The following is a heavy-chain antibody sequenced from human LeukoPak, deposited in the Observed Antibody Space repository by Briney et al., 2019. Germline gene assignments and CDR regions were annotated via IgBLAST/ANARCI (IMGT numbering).Heavy chain of an antibody. J-gene: IGHJ5*02. CDR3: TKNDVGDYGT. D-gene: IGHD4-17*01. V-gene: IGHV4-39*01. CDR2: VFHTGTA. CDR1: GASISRTTYY. Sequence: SETLSLTCSVSGASISRTTYYWGWIRQPPGKGLEWIGSVFHTGTAYYNPSLRSRVTLSVDTSKNQFSLKMSSVTAADTAVYYCTKNDVGDYGTWGQGTLVAVSS.